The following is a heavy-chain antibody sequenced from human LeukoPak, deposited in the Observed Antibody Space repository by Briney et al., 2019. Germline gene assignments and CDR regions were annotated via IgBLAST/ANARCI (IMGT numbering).Heavy chain of an antibody. CDR1: GGSISSYY. CDR3: ARSPGYDYVWGSYPIDY. CDR2: IYYSGST. Sequence: SETLSLTCTVSGGSISSYYWSWIRQPPGKGLEWIGSIYYSGSTYYNPSLKSRVTISVDTSKNQFSLKLSSVTAADTAVYYCARSPGYDYVWGSYPIDYWGQGTLVTVSS. J-gene: IGHJ4*02. V-gene: IGHV4-59*05. D-gene: IGHD3-16*02.